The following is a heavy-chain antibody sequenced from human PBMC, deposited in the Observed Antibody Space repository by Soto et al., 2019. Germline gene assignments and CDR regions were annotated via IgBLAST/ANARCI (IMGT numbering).Heavy chain of an antibody. CDR2: INPSGGST. V-gene: IGHV1-46*01. CDR3: ARGIRAQTTVTTGEFDP. J-gene: IGHJ5*02. Sequence: ASVKVSCKASGYTFTSYYMHWVRQAPGQGLEWMGIINPSGGSTSYAQKFQGRVTMTRDTSTSTVYMELSSLRSEDTAVYYCARGIRAQTTVTTGEFDPWGQGTLVTVSS. D-gene: IGHD4-4*01. CDR1: GYTFTSYY.